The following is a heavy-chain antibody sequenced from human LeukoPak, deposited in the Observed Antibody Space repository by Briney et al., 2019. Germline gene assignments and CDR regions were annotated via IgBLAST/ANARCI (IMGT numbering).Heavy chain of an antibody. CDR1: GSSFTSYW. CDR3: ARLSAGWSTGYFDY. CDR2: IYPGDSDT. D-gene: IGHD6-19*01. Sequence: GESLKISCKGSGSSFTSYWIGWVRQMPGKGLEWMGIIYPGDSDTRYSPSFEGQVTISADKSISTAHLQWSSLKTSDTAMYYCARLSAGWSTGYFDYWGQGTLVTVSS. J-gene: IGHJ4*02. V-gene: IGHV5-51*01.